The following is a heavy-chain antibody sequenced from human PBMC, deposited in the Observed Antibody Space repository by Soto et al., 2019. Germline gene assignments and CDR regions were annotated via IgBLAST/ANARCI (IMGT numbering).Heavy chain of an antibody. V-gene: IGHV1-8*01. CDR2: MNPNSGNT. J-gene: IGHJ4*02. CDR3: ASKSVVAATYFDY. CDR1: GYTFTSYD. Sequence: ASVKVSCKASGYTFTSYDSNWVRQATGQGLEWMGWMNPNSGNTGYAQKFQGRVTMTRNTSISTAYMELSSLRSEDTAVYYCASKSVVAATYFDYWGQGTLVTVSS. D-gene: IGHD2-15*01.